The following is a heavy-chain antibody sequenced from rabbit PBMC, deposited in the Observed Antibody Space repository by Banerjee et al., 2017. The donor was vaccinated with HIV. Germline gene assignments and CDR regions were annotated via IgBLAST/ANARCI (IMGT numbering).Heavy chain of an antibody. J-gene: IGHJ4*01. CDR3: ARDWAGSGGGRITFDL. CDR2: IYVGSSGST. Sequence: QSLEESGGDLVTPGGTLTLTCTASGFTISSYHMCWVRQAPGKGLEWIACIYVGSSGSTYYANWAKGRFTISKTSSTAVTLQMTSLTAADTATYFCARDWAGSGGGRITFDLWGQGTLVTVS. D-gene: IGHD4-2*01. CDR1: GFTISSYH. V-gene: IGHV1S40*01.